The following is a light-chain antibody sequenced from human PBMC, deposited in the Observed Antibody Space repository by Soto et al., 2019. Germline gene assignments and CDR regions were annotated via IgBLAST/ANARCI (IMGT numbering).Light chain of an antibody. CDR2: GNT. CDR1: SSDIGAGFD. Sequence: QSALTQPPSVSGAPGQRVTISCTGSSSDIGAGFDVHWYQHLPGTAPKHLIYGNTNRPSGVPGRFSGSKSGTSASLAITGLQAEDEADYYCSSYSRNTLFVFGSRTKVTVL. V-gene: IGLV1-40*01. J-gene: IGLJ1*01. CDR3: SSYSRNTLFV.